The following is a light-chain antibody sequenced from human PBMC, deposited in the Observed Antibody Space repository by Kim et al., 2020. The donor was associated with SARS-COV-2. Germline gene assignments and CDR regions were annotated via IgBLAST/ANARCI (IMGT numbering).Light chain of an antibody. CDR1: QSVSSN. CDR2: GAS. CDR3: QQYNNWPPLT. Sequence: EIVMTQSPATLSMSPGERATLSCRASQSVSSNLAWYQQKPGQAPRLLIYGASTRATGIPARFSGSGSGTEFTLPISSLQSEDFAVYYCQQYNNWPPLTVGGGTKVDIK. J-gene: IGKJ4*01. V-gene: IGKV3-15*01.